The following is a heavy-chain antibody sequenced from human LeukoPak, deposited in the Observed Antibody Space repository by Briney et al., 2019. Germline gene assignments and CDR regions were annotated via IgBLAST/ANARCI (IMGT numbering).Heavy chain of an antibody. CDR2: MWFDGDKK. J-gene: IGHJ6*02. D-gene: IGHD3-22*01. Sequence: GGSLRLSCITSGFTFSTDGMHWIRQAPGQGLEWVALMWFDGDKKDYADSVQGRFSISGDKSKNTVYLQMNGLRAEDTAVYYCARGKVRVLGYYPYYYALDVWGQGTTVTVSS. CDR3: ARGKVRVLGYYPYYYALDV. CDR1: GFTFSTDG. V-gene: IGHV3-33*01.